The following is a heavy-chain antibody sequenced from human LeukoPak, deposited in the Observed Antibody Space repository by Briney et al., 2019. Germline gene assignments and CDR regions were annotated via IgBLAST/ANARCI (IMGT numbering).Heavy chain of an antibody. CDR1: GFTFSSYE. CDR2: ISTSGTTI. CDR3: AKAHGGSYHSGID. D-gene: IGHD1-26*01. J-gene: IGHJ4*02. Sequence: GGSLRLSCAASGFTFSSYEMNWVRQAPGKGLEWVSYISTSGTTIYYADSVKGRFSISRDNSKSTLYLQLNSLRVEDTAEYYCAKAHGGSYHSGIDWGQGTLVIVSS. V-gene: IGHV3-48*03.